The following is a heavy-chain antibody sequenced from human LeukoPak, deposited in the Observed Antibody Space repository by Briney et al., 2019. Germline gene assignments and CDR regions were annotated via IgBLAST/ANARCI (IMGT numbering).Heavy chain of an antibody. CDR1: GYTFSDYY. J-gene: IGHJ4*02. CDR2: INPNSGGT. D-gene: IGHD1-1*01. Sequence: ASVKVSCKASGYTFSDYYTHWVRQAPGQGLEWMGWINPNSGGTRYAQQFQGRVIMTRDTSIGTVYMELSTLRSDDTAVYYCARDLSTSSNWELDCWGQGTLVTVSS. V-gene: IGHV1-2*02. CDR3: ARDLSTSSNWELDC.